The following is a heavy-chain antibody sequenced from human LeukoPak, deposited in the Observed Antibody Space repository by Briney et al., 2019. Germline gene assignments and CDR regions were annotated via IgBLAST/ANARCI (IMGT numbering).Heavy chain of an antibody. CDR2: IYHSGST. V-gene: IGHV4-39*02. CDR1: GGSISSSSYY. J-gene: IGHJ4*02. CDR3: ARRSSRAADFDY. D-gene: IGHD6-13*01. Sequence: KPSETLSLTCTVSGGSISSSSYYWGWIRQPPGKGLEWIGSIYHSGSTYYNPSLKSRVTISVDTSMHHYSLRLSSVTAADTAVYYCARRSSRAADFDYWGQGTLVTVSS.